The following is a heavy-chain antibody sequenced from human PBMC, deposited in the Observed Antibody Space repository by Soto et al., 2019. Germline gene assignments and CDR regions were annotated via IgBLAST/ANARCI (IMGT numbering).Heavy chain of an antibody. V-gene: IGHV3-30-3*01. Sequence: PGGSLRLSCAASGFTFSSYAMHWVRQAPGKGLEWVAVISYDGSNKYYADSVKGRFTTSRDNSKNTLYLQMNSLRAEDTAVYYCARDRPTFSYYYGSGSFPDYWGQGTLVTVSS. CDR1: GFTFSSYA. CDR3: ARDRPTFSYYYGSGSFPDY. D-gene: IGHD3-10*01. J-gene: IGHJ4*02. CDR2: ISYDGSNK.